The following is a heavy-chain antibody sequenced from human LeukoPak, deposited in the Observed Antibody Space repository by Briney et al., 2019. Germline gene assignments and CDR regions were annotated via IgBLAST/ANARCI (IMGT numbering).Heavy chain of an antibody. CDR3: ATGGAPAGYAYHL. Sequence: GGSLRLSCVASGLAFSYYDMHWVRQPTGKGLEWVSAIGTAGDTYYPDSVKGRFTISRENARKSLYLQMNNLRVGDTAVYYCATGGAPAGYAYHLWGQGPMVTVSS. CDR1: GLAFSYYD. V-gene: IGHV3-13*04. CDR2: IGTAGDT. D-gene: IGHD6-13*01. J-gene: IGHJ3*01.